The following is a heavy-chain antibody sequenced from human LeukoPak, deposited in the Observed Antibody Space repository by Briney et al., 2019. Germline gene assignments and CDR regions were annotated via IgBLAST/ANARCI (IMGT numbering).Heavy chain of an antibody. CDR1: GFTVSSNY. CDR2: IKQDGSEK. D-gene: IGHD3-10*01. V-gene: IGHV3-7*03. J-gene: IGHJ3*02. CDR3: ARVVYYGSGSPLNAFDI. Sequence: GGSLRLSCAASGFTVSSNYMSWVRQAPGKGLEGVANIKQDGSEKYYVDSVKGRFTISRDNAKNSLYLQMNSLRADDTAVYYCARVVYYGSGSPLNAFDIWGQGTLVTVSS.